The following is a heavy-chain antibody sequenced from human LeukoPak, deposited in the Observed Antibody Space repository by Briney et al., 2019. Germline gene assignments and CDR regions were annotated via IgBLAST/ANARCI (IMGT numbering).Heavy chain of an antibody. CDR3: ARDYYDGTGYHYFDY. Sequence: SETLSLTCTVSGGSISSGGYYWSRIRQLPGKGLEWIGNIYYSGNTYYNPSLKSRVTISVDTSKNQFSLKLSSVTAADTAVYYCARDYYDGTGYHYFDYWGQGTLVTVSS. V-gene: IGHV4-31*03. CDR1: GGSISSGGYY. D-gene: IGHD3-22*01. J-gene: IGHJ4*02. CDR2: IYYSGNT.